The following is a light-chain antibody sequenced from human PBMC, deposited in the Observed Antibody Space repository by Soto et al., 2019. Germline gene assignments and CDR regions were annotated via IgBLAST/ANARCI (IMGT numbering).Light chain of an antibody. CDR2: GAS. V-gene: IGKV3-20*01. J-gene: IGKJ4*01. CDR1: QSLSTY. CDR3: QQYGNSLT. Sequence: DIVMTQSPATLSVSPGERATLSCRASQSLSTYLAWYQQKPGQAPRLLIYGASNRATGISDRFSGSGSGTDFTLSISRLEPEDFAVYYCQQYGNSLTFGGGTKVDIK.